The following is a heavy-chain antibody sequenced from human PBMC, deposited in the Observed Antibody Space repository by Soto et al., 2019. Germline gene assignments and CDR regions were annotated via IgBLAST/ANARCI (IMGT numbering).Heavy chain of an antibody. V-gene: IGHV3-30-3*01. CDR1: GXTFSSYA. J-gene: IGHJ4*02. D-gene: IGHD3-22*01. CDR2: IAYDGSNK. Sequence: PXGSLRLSSAASGXTFSSYAMHWVRRAPGKGLEGVAVIAYDGSNKYYADSVKGLFTISRANSKNTLYMKMQSLRAGDTAVYYCARGTITMIVGWGQGTLVTVSS. CDR3: ARGTITMIVG.